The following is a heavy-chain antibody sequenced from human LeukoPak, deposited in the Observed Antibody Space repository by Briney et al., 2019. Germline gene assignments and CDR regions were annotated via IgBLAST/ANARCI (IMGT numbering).Heavy chain of an antibody. V-gene: IGHV3-30-3*01. D-gene: IGHD3-3*01. J-gene: IGHJ3*02. CDR3: ARDHHYDFWSGYRPDDAFDI. Sequence: GGSLRLSCAASGFAFSTYAMHWVRQAPGKGLEWVAIMSYDGSNKYYADSVKGRFTISRDNSENSLYLQMNSLRAEDTAVYYCARDHHYDFWSGYRPDDAFDIWGQGTMVTVSS. CDR2: MSYDGSNK. CDR1: GFAFSTYA.